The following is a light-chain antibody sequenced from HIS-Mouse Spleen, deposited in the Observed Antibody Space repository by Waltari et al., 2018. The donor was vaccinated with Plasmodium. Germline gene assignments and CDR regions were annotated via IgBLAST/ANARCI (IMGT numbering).Light chain of an antibody. V-gene: IGLV2-23*01. Sequence: QSALTQPASVSGSPGQSITISCTGTSSDVGSYNLVSWYQQHPGKAPRLMIYEGRKRPAGVSNRFSGCTAGNTASLTICGLQAEDEADYYGCSYAGSSTVVVGGGTKLTVL. CDR2: EGR. CDR1: SSDVGSYNL. J-gene: IGLJ2*01. CDR3: CSYAGSSTVV.